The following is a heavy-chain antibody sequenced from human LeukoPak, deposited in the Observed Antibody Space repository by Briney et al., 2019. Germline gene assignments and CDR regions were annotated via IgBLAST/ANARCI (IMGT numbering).Heavy chain of an antibody. V-gene: IGHV3-23*01. Sequence: GGSLRLSCAAAGFTVSTSAMSWVRQAPGKGLEWVSGISGSGGGTYYADSVKGRFTISRDNAKNSLYLQMNSLRAEDTAVYYCARGTMFPYYFDYWGQGTLVTVSS. CDR3: ARGTMFPYYFDY. CDR1: GFTVSTSA. CDR2: ISGSGGGT. D-gene: IGHD3-10*02. J-gene: IGHJ4*02.